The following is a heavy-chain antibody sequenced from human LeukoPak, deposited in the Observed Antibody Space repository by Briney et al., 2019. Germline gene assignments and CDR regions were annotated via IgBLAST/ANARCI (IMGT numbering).Heavy chain of an antibody. J-gene: IGHJ3*02. CDR1: GFTFSSYA. D-gene: IGHD5-18*01. V-gene: IGHV3-21*01. Sequence: GGSLRLSCAASGFTFSSYAMSWVRQAPGKGLEWVSSISSSNTYIYYADSMKGRFTISRDNAKNSLYLQMNSLRAEDTAVYYCAREGYSYGHDAFDIGGQGTMVTVSS. CDR3: AREGYSYGHDAFDI. CDR2: ISSSNTYI.